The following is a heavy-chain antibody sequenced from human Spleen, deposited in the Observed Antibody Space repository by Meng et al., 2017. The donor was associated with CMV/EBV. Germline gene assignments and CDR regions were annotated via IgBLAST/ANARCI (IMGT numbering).Heavy chain of an antibody. CDR1: GGSISPYY. Sequence: SETLSLTCSVTGGSISPYYWSWIRRPPGKGLEWIGYIYYTGKTTVTPSLKSRVIISVDTSKNQFSLKLSSVTAADTAVYYCTRVPVTPYYGMDVWGQGTTVTVSS. CDR3: TRVPVTPYYGMDV. CDR2: IYYTGKT. D-gene: IGHD4-11*01. J-gene: IGHJ6*02. V-gene: IGHV4-59*12.